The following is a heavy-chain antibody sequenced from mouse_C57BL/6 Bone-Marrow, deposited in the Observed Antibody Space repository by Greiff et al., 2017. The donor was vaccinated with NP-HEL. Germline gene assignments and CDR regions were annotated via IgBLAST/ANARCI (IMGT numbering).Heavy chain of an antibody. D-gene: IGHD2-5*01. CDR1: GYTFTEYP. CDR3: ARHGAYYSNYVYAMDY. J-gene: IGHJ4*01. Sequence: QVQLKESGAELVKPGASVKLSCKASGYTFTEYPIHWVKQRSGQGLEWIGWFYPGSGSIKYNEKFKDKATLTADKSSSTVYMELSRLTSEDSAVYFCARHGAYYSNYVYAMDYWGQGTSVTVSS. CDR2: FYPGSGSI. V-gene: IGHV1-62-2*01.